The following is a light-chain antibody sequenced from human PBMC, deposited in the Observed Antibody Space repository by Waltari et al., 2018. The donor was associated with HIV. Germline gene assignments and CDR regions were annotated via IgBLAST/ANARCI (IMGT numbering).Light chain of an antibody. CDR2: SNY. V-gene: IGLV1-44*01. CDR1: SPNIGRNP. CDR3: AAWDDSLNGRV. J-gene: IGLJ1*01. Sequence: QSVLTQPPSASGTPGQRVTTPCSGSSPNIGRNPENWYQQLPETAPKLPINSNYQRPSGVPDRFSGSKSGTSASLAISGLQSEDEADYYCAAWDDSLNGRVFGTGTKVTVL.